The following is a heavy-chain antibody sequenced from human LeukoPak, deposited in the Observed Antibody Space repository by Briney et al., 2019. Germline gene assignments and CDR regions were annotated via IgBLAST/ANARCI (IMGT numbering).Heavy chain of an antibody. CDR3: ARVNSGSYRPTGY. CDR2: INPNSGGT. D-gene: IGHD1-26*01. V-gene: IGHV1-2*06. J-gene: IGHJ4*02. CDR1: GYTFTGHY. Sequence: ASVKVSCKASGYTFTGHYMHWVRQAPGQGLEWMGRINPNSGGTNYAQKFQGRVTMTRDTSISTAYMELSRLRSDDTAVYYCARVNSGSYRPTGYWGQGTLVTVSS.